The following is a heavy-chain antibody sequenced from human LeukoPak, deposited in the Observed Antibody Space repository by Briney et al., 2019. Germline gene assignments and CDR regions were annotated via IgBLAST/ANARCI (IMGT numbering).Heavy chain of an antibody. V-gene: IGHV1-69*13. Sequence: ASVKVSCKASGGTFSSYAISWVRQAPGQGLEWMGGIIPIFGTANYAQKFQGRVTITADESTSTAYTELSSLRSEDPAVHYCASRVGQLWLLRDWGQGTLVTVSS. CDR3: ASRVGQLWLLRD. CDR1: GGTFSSYA. D-gene: IGHD5-18*01. J-gene: IGHJ4*02. CDR2: IIPIFGTA.